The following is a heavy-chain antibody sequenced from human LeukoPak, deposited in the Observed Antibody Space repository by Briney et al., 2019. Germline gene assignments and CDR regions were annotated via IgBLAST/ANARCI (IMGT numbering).Heavy chain of an antibody. CDR2: INPNSGGT. CDR1: GYTFTGYY. D-gene: IGHD2-2*01. CDR3: ARDRVKYCSSTSCSYFDY. Sequence: ASVKVSCKASGYTFTGYYMHWVRQAPGQGLEWMGWINPNSGGTNYAQKFQGRVTMTRDTSISTAYMELSRLRSDDTAVYYCARDRVKYCSSTSCSYFDYWGQGTLVTVSS. J-gene: IGHJ4*02. V-gene: IGHV1-2*02.